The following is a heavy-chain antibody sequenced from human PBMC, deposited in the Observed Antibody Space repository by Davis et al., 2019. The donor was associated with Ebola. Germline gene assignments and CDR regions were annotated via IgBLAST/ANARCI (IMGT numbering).Heavy chain of an antibody. J-gene: IGHJ5*02. Sequence: PGGSLRLSCAASGFTFSDYAMSWVRQAPGKGLEWVSSLSGSGVFTHFADSVKGRFTISRDNSKNTLYLQMNSLRVEDTAVYYCARDPDTSGYYSWFDPWGQGTLVTVSS. CDR1: GFTFSDYA. D-gene: IGHD6-19*01. V-gene: IGHV3-23*01. CDR2: LSGSGVFT. CDR3: ARDPDTSGYYSWFDP.